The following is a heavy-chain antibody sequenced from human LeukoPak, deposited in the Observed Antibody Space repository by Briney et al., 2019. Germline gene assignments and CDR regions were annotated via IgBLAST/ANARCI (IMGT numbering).Heavy chain of an antibody. Sequence: GASVKVSCKASGYTFTSYGISWVRQAPGQGLEWMGWISAYNGNTNYAQKLQGRVTMTTDTSTSTAYMELRSLRSDDTAVYYCARDPCSSTSCYLNYFDYWGQGTLDTVSS. CDR2: ISAYNGNT. CDR3: ARDPCSSTSCYLNYFDY. J-gene: IGHJ4*02. CDR1: GYTFTSYG. V-gene: IGHV1-18*01. D-gene: IGHD2-2*01.